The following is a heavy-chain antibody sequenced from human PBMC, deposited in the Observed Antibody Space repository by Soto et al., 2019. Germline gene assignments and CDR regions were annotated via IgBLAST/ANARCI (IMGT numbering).Heavy chain of an antibody. CDR3: ARSSGYVQGGY. V-gene: IGHV4-38-2*01. CDR2: IHHSGST. CDR1: GYPISSGYY. J-gene: IGHJ4*02. Sequence: PSETLSLTCAVSGYPISSGYYWGWIRQPPGKGLEWIGIIHHSGSTYYNPSLRSRITISVDTSKNQFSLKMPSVTAADTAVYYCARSSGYVQGGYWGKGILVTVSS. D-gene: IGHD5-12*01.